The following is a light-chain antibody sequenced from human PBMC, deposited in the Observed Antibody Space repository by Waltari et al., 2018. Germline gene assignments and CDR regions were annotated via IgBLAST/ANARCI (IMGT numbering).Light chain of an antibody. V-gene: IGLV1-44*01. CDR1: MSNVGSNT. Sequence: QFVVTQTLSASGTPGQTVIMTCSGSMSNVGSNTVNWYQQVPGRAPKLVLGGLNLRPPGFPDRFSASKSGTTASLAIRGLQSEDEADYYCAVWDDVLNCHVFGSGSKVTVL. CDR2: GLN. CDR3: AVWDDVLNCHV. J-gene: IGLJ1*01.